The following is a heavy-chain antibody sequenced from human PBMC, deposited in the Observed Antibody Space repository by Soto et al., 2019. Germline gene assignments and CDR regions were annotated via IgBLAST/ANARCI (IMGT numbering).Heavy chain of an antibody. V-gene: IGHV3-23*01. J-gene: IGHJ4*02. CDR3: AKGSGSSSWGWDNFDY. CDR1: GFTFSSYA. D-gene: IGHD6-13*01. Sequence: EVQLLESGGGLVQPGGSLRLSCAASGFTFSSYAMSWVRQAPGKGLEWVSAISGSGGSTYYADSVKGRFTISRDNSKNTLYRQMNSLRAEDTAVYYCAKGSGSSSWGWDNFDYWGQGTLVTVSS. CDR2: ISGSGGST.